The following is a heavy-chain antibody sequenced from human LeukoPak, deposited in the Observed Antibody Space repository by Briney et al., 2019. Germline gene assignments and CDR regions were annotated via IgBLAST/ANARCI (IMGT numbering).Heavy chain of an antibody. V-gene: IGHV4-31*03. Sequence: SETLSLTCTVSGGSISSGGYYWSWIRQHPGKGLEWIGYIYYSGSTYYNPSLKSRVTISVDTSKDQFSLKLSSVTAADTAVYYCAREAPPLLTPPGYMDVWGKGTTVTVSS. J-gene: IGHJ6*03. CDR2: IYYSGST. CDR1: GGSISSGGYY. D-gene: IGHD2-8*01. CDR3: AREAPPLLTPPGYMDV.